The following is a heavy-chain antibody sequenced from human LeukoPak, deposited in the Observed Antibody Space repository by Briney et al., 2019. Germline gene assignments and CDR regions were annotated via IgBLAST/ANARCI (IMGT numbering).Heavy chain of an antibody. CDR1: GLTFSSYW. J-gene: IGHJ3*02. Sequence: GGSLRLSCAASGLTFSSYWMSWVRQAPGKGLEWVANIKQDGSEKYYVDSVKGRFTISRDNAKNSLYLQMNSLRAEDTAVYYCASANYDFWSGHAFDIWGQGTMVTVSS. CDR2: IKQDGSEK. V-gene: IGHV3-7*01. D-gene: IGHD3-3*01. CDR3: ASANYDFWSGHAFDI.